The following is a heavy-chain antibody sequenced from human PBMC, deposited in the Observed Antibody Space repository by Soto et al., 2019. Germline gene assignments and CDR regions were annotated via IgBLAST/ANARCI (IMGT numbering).Heavy chain of an antibody. CDR2: IYYSGST. CDR1: GGSISSGGYY. J-gene: IGHJ4*02. D-gene: IGHD3-10*01. CDR3: ARGPGFGELLEYYFDY. Sequence: PSETLSLTCTVSGGSISSGGYYWSWIRQHPGKGLEWIGYIYYSGSTYYNPSLKSRVTISVDTSKNQFSLKPSSVTAADTAVYYCARGPGFGELLEYYFDYWGQGTLVTVSS. V-gene: IGHV4-31*03.